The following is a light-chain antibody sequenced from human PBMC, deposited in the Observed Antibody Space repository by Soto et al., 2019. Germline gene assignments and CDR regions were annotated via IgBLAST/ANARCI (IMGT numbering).Light chain of an antibody. J-gene: IGKJ1*01. CDR3: QQYGSSPQWT. CDR2: GAS. CDR1: QSVSSSY. V-gene: IGKV3-20*01. Sequence: EIVLTQSPGTLSLSPGERATLSCRASQSVSSSYLAWYQQKPGQAPRLLIYGASSRATGIPDRFSGSGSGTDFTLTISSLEPEDFAVYYCQQYGSSPQWTFGQGTNVEIK.